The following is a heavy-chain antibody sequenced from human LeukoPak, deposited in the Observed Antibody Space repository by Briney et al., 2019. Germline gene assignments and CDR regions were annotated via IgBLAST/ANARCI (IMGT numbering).Heavy chain of an antibody. CDR3: ARRYFDY. J-gene: IGHJ4*02. V-gene: IGHV3-30-3*01. Sequence: GGSLRLSCAASGFTFSSYAMHWVRQAPGKGLEWVAVISYDGDDGSNIYYADSVKGRFTISRDNSKSTLYLQMNSLRAEDTAVYYCARRYFDYWGQGTLVTVSS. CDR1: GFTFSSYA. CDR2: ISYDGDDGSNI. D-gene: IGHD3-9*01.